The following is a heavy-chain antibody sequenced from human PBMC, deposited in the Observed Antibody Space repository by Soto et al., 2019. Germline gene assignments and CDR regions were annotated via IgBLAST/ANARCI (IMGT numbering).Heavy chain of an antibody. J-gene: IGHJ4*02. CDR3: AKEFGSTWIDH. Sequence: PGGSLRLSCAASGFTLTTYGMPWVRQAPGKGLEWVAAMSYDGTKDYYADSVKGRFTNSRDSSRNTLILPLNSLRAEDTAVYYCAKEFGSTWIDHWGEGTLVTVSS. V-gene: IGHV3-30*18. CDR1: GFTLTTYG. D-gene: IGHD6-13*01. CDR2: MSYDGTKD.